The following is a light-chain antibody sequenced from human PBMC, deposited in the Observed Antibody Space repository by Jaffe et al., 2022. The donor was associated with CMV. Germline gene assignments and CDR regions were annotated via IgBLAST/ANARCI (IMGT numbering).Light chain of an antibody. Sequence: QSALTQPASVSGSPGQSITISCTGTSSDVGSYNLVSWYQQHPGKAPKVMIYEVSKRPSGVSNRFSGSKSGNTASLTISGLQAEDEADYYCCSDAGSRTWVFGGGTKLTVL. CDR1: SSDVGSYNL. V-gene: IGLV2-23*02. CDR2: EVS. CDR3: CSDAGSRTWV. J-gene: IGLJ3*02.